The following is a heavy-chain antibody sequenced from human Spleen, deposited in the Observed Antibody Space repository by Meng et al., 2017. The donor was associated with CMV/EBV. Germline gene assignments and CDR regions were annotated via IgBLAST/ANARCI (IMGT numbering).Heavy chain of an antibody. CDR3: ASNEGSGYRNSGWFDP. CDR1: GYTFTGYY. J-gene: IGHJ5*02. CDR2: INPNSGGT. V-gene: IGHV1-2*02. Sequence: ASVKVSCKASGYTFTGYYMHWVRQAPGQGLEWMGWINPNSGGTNYAQKFQGRVTMTRDTSISIAYMELSRLRSDDTAVYYCASNEGSGYRNSGWFDPWGQGTLVTVSS. D-gene: IGHD5-18*01.